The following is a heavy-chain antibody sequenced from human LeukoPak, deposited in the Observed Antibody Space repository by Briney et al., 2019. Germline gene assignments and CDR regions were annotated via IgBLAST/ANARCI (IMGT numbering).Heavy chain of an antibody. CDR2: MSGSGGST. CDR1: GFTFSSCA. D-gene: IGHD6-19*01. J-gene: IGHJ6*02. V-gene: IGHV3-23*01. Sequence: GGSLRLSCAASGFTFSSCAMSWVRQAPGKGLEWVSAMSGSGGSTYYADSVKGRFTISRDNSKNTLYLQMNSLRAEDTAVYYCAKTAIAVAGIKDYYYGMDVWGQGTTVTVSS. CDR3: AKTAIAVAGIKDYYYGMDV.